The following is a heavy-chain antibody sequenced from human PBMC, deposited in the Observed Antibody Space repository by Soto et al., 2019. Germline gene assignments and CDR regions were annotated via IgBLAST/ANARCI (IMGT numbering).Heavy chain of an antibody. Sequence: QVQLVQSGAEVKKPGASVKVSCKASGYTFISYDINWVRQATGQGLEWMGWMNPNSGNTGYAQKFQGRVTMTRNTAISTAYMELSSLRSEYTAIYYWAREQQVRGFDPWGQGTRVTVSS. J-gene: IGHJ5*02. V-gene: IGHV1-8*01. CDR2: MNPNSGNT. CDR1: GYTFISYD. D-gene: IGHD6-13*01. CDR3: AREQQVRGFDP.